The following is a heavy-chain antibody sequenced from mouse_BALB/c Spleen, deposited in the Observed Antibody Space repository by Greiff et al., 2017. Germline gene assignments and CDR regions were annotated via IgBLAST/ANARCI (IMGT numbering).Heavy chain of an antibody. CDR3: VRRGGSSSYYAMDY. CDR2: IRSKSNNYAT. CDR1: GFTFNTYA. V-gene: IGHV10-1*02. Sequence: EVHLVESGGGLVQPKGSLKLSCAASGFTFNTYAMNWVRQAPGKGLEWVARIRSKSNNYATYYADSVKDRFTISRDDSQSMLYLQMNNLKTEDTAMYYCVRRGGSSSYYAMDYWGQGTSVTVSS. J-gene: IGHJ4*01. D-gene: IGHD1-1*01.